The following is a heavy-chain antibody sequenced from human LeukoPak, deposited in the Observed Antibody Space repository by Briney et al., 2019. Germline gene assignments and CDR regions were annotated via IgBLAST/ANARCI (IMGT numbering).Heavy chain of an antibody. Sequence: PGGSLRLSCAASGFTFSSYDMHWVSQATGKGLEWVSAIGTAGDTYYPGSVKGRFTISRENAKNSLYLQMNSLRAGDTAVYYCARAVREVSLDYWGQGTLVTVSS. J-gene: IGHJ4*02. D-gene: IGHD3-10*01. CDR3: ARAVREVSLDY. V-gene: IGHV3-13*04. CDR1: GFTFSSYD. CDR2: IGTAGDT.